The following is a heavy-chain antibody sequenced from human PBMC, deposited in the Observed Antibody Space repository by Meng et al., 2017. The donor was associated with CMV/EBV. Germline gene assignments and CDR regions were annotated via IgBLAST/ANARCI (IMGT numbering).Heavy chain of an antibody. V-gene: IGHV1-69*05. D-gene: IGHD1-1*01. Sequence: SVKVSCKASGGTFSSYAISWVQQAPGQGLEWMGGIIPIFGTANYAQKFQGRVTITTDESTSTAYMELSSLRSEDTAVYYCARGMGLDWNDAYFDYWGQGTLVTVSS. CDR1: GGTFSSYA. J-gene: IGHJ4*02. CDR2: IIPIFGTA. CDR3: ARGMGLDWNDAYFDY.